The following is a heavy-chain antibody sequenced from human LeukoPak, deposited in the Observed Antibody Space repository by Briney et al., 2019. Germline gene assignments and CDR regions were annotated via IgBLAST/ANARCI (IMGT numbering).Heavy chain of an antibody. Sequence: GGSLSLSCAASGFTFSNYSMNWIRQAPGRGLEWVSSISTSSTYISYADSMEGRFTISRDNAKNSLYLQMNSLRPEDTAVYYCAKNSDFDSSGLSPWGQGTMVTVSS. CDR1: GFTFSNYS. V-gene: IGHV3-21*01. CDR2: ISTSSTYI. D-gene: IGHD3-22*01. J-gene: IGHJ5*02. CDR3: AKNSDFDSSGLSP.